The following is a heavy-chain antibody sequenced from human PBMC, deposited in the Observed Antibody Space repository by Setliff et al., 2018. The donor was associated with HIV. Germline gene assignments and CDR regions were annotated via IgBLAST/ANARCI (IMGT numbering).Heavy chain of an antibody. D-gene: IGHD3-3*01. CDR2: INHSGST. J-gene: IGHJ5*02. Sequence: ASETLSLTCAVYGGSFSGYYWSWIRQPPGKGLEWIGEINHSGSTNYNPSLKSRVTISVDTSKNQFSLKLSSVTAADTAVYYCARGERRITIFGVVRGARYNWFDPWGQGTLVTVSS. V-gene: IGHV4-34*01. CDR1: GGSFSGYY. CDR3: ARGERRITIFGVVRGARYNWFDP.